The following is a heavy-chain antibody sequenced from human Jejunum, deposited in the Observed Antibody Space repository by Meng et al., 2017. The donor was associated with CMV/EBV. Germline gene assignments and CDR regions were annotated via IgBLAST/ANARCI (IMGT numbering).Heavy chain of an antibody. CDR1: GFTFDNYW. D-gene: IGHD1-26*01. V-gene: IGHV3-7*03. CDR2: IKEDGSER. Sequence: GFTFDNYWMTWVRQAPGKGLEWVANIKEDGSERNYMDSVKGRFTVSRDNAKKSLSLEMNSLRVEDTAIYFCARWGGEGSTSGFDFWGQGALVTVSS. CDR3: ARWGGEGSTSGFDF. J-gene: IGHJ4*02.